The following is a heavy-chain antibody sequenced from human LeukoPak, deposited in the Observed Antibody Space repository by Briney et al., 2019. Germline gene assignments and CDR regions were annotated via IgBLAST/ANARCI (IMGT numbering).Heavy chain of an antibody. CDR2: ISGSGGST. CDR3: AKEGDEIYFDY. CDR1: GFTFSSYA. Sequence: GGSLTLSCAASGFTFSSYAMSWVRQAPGKGLEWVSAISGSGGSTFYADSVKGRFTISRDNSTNTLYLQMNSLRAEDTAVYYCAKEGDEIYFDYWGQGTLVTVSS. V-gene: IGHV3-23*01. J-gene: IGHJ4*02.